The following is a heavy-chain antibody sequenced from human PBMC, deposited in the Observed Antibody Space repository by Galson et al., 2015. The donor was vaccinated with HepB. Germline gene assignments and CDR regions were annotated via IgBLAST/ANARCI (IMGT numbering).Heavy chain of an antibody. CDR1: GGSISSYY. J-gene: IGHJ6*02. CDR2: IYYSGST. Sequence: SETLSLTCTVSGGSISSYYWSWIRQPPGKGLEWIGYIYYSGSTNYNPSLKSRVTISVDTSKNQFSLKLSSVTAADTAVYYCARAILEWLTPPYYYGMDVWGQGTTVTVSS. V-gene: IGHV4-59*01. D-gene: IGHD3-3*01. CDR3: ARAILEWLTPPYYYGMDV.